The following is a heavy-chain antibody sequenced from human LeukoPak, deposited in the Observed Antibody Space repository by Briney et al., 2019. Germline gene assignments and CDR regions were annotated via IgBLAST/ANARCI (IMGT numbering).Heavy chain of an antibody. CDR3: ARGYTYGHGAMFDF. D-gene: IGHD5-18*01. Sequence: SETLSLTCTVSGGSIGSDNYYWTWIRQPAGKGLECIGRVHTSGSTDFNPSLKSRVSISLDTSMNQFSLRLSSVTAADTAVYYCARGYTYGHGAMFDFWGQGTLVTVSP. J-gene: IGHJ4*02. CDR2: VHTSGST. CDR1: GGSIGSDNYY. V-gene: IGHV4-61*02.